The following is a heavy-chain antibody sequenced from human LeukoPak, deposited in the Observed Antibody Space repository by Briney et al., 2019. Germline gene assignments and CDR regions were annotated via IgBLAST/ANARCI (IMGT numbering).Heavy chain of an antibody. D-gene: IGHD3-22*01. Sequence: SETLSLTCTVSGGSISSGGYSWSWIRQHPGKGLEWIGYIYYSGSTYYNPSLKSRVTISVDTSKNQFSLKLSSVTAADTAVYYCAREGYYYDSSGHSGFDAFDIWGQGTMVTVSS. CDR3: AREGYYYDSSGHSGFDAFDI. J-gene: IGHJ3*02. V-gene: IGHV4-31*03. CDR1: GGSISSGGYS. CDR2: IYYSGST.